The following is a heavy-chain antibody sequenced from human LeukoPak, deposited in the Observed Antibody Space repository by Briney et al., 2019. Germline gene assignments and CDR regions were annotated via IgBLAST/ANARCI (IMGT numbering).Heavy chain of an antibody. J-gene: IGHJ5*02. D-gene: IGHD4-17*01. V-gene: IGHV4-30-2*05. CDR2: IYHSGST. CDR3: ARVTPDYGDYYDWFDP. Sequence: SETPSLTCTVSSVSISSGGYYWSWIRQPPGKGLEWIGYIYHSGSTYYNPSLTSRVTISVDTSKNQFSLKLSSVTAADTAVYYCARVTPDYGDYYDWFDPWGQGTLVTVSS. CDR1: SVSISSGGYY.